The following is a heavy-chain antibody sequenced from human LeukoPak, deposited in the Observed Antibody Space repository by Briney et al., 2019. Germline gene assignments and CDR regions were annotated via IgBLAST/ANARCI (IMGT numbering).Heavy chain of an antibody. CDR3: AKDKSVVVPAATVGVDY. V-gene: IGHV3-30*02. D-gene: IGHD2-2*01. CDR1: GFTFSSYG. Sequence: RGSLRLSCAASGFTFSSYGMHWVRQAPGKGLEWVAFIRYDGSNKYYADSVKGRFTISRDNSKNTLYLQMNSLRAEDTAVYYCAKDKSVVVPAATVGVDYWGQGTLVTVSS. CDR2: IRYDGSNK. J-gene: IGHJ4*02.